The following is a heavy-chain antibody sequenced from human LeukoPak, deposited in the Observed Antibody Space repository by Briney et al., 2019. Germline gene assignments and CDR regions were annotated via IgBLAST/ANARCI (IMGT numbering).Heavy chain of an antibody. CDR1: GFTFSSYS. CDR2: IGSSSSTV. D-gene: IGHD2-2*02. Sequence: GGSLRLSCAASGFTFSSYSMNWVRQAPGKGLEWVSYIGSSSSTVHYADSVKGRFTISRDNAKNSLYLQMNSLRAEDTAVYYCARDNLYTVNFDYWGQGTLVTVSS. CDR3: ARDNLYTVNFDY. J-gene: IGHJ4*02. V-gene: IGHV3-48*01.